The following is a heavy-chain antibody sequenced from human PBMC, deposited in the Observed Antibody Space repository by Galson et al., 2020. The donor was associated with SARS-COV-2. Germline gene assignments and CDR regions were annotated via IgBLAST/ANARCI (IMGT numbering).Heavy chain of an antibody. J-gene: IGHJ4*02. CDR2: ISGSGGST. V-gene: IGHV3-23*01. Sequence: GESLKISCAASGFTFSSYAMSWVRQAPGKGLEWVSAISGSGGSTYYADSVKGRFTISRDNSKNTLYLQMNSLRAEDTAVYYCAKGLELRWYFDYWGQGTLVTVSS. CDR3: AKGLELRWYFDY. CDR1: GFTFSSYA. D-gene: IGHD1-7*01.